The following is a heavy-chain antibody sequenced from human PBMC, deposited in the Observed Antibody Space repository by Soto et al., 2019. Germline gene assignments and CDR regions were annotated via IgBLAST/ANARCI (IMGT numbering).Heavy chain of an antibody. CDR1: GFTFSSYG. D-gene: IGHD2-2*01. CDR3: AKGSRAVDQRGPFDY. V-gene: IGHV3-30*18. J-gene: IGHJ4*02. Sequence: QVQLVESGGGLVQPGRYLRLSCAASGFTFSSYGVHWVRQAPGKGLGWVAVISYDGRNKYYADYVKGRLTISRDNSKNTLYLQMNSLRAEDTAVYYCAKGSRAVDQRGPFDYWGQDTLVSV. CDR2: ISYDGRNK.